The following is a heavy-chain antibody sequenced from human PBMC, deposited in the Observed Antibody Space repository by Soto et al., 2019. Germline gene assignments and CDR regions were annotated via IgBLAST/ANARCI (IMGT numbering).Heavy chain of an antibody. CDR2: ITTSSGSR. Sequence: GGSLRLSCAASGFSFGSYVMNWVRQAPGKGLEWVSSITTSSGSRYYADSVRGRFTISRDNAKNSLYLLMNSLRADDTAVCYCARSSTSGDVWGQGTTVTVSS. V-gene: IGHV3-21*01. CDR3: ARSSTSGDV. J-gene: IGHJ6*02. CDR1: GFSFGSYV. D-gene: IGHD2-2*01.